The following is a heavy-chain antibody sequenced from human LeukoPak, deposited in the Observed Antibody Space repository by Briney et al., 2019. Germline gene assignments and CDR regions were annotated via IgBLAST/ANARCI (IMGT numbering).Heavy chain of an antibody. CDR1: GYTFSSYA. Sequence: ASVKVSCKASGYTFSSYAISWVRQAPGQGLEWMGGIIPIFGTANYAQKFQGRVTITTDESTSTAYMELSSLRSEDTAVYYCARDLPGWPNWFDPWGQGTLVTVSS. J-gene: IGHJ5*02. CDR3: ARDLPGWPNWFDP. CDR2: IIPIFGTA. V-gene: IGHV1-69*05. D-gene: IGHD5-24*01.